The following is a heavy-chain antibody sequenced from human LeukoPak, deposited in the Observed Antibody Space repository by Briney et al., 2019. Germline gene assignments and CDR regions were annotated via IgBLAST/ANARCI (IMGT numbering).Heavy chain of an antibody. J-gene: IGHJ4*02. V-gene: IGHV3-48*03. CDR1: GFTFSSYE. Sequence: GGSLRLSCAASGFTFSSYEMNWVRQAPGRGLEWVSYISSSGTTIYYADSVKGRFTISRDNAKNSLYLQMNSLRAEDTAVYYCARRYCSSTSCLIDYWGQGTLVTVSS. CDR2: ISSSGTTI. CDR3: ARRYCSSTSCLIDY. D-gene: IGHD2-2*01.